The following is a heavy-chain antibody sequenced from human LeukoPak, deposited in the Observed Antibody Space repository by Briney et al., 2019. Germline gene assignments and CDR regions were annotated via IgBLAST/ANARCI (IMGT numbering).Heavy chain of an antibody. Sequence: ASVKVTCKASGDSLTKYYIHWVRQAPGQGLEWMGIINPSDGSTTYTQKLQGRVSMITDTSTSTVNMELSRLRSEDTAVYYCAPSVRSGGSYYFDYWGQGTLVTVSS. V-gene: IGHV1-46*01. CDR3: APSVRSGGSYYFDY. CDR2: INPSDGST. D-gene: IGHD2-15*01. J-gene: IGHJ4*02. CDR1: GDSLTKYY.